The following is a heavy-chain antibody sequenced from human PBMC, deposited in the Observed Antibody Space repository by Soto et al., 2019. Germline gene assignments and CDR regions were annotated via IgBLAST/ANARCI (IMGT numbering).Heavy chain of an antibody. Sequence: CAVSGFSISSGYFWGWVRQAPGQGLEWMGIINPSGGSTSYAQKFQGRVTMTRDTSTSTVYMELSSLRSEDTAVYYCARAYDIPTSGAFDIWGQGTMVTVSS. V-gene: IGHV1-46*01. J-gene: IGHJ3*02. CDR1: GFSISSGYF. D-gene: IGHD3-9*01. CDR2: INPSGGST. CDR3: ARAYDIPTSGAFDI.